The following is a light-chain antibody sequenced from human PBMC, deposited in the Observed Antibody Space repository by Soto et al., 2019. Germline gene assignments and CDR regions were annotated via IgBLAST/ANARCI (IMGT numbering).Light chain of an antibody. CDR2: TAS. Sequence: DIQMTQSPPSVSASVGDRVTITCRASQDIGSWLAWYQQKPGKAPKLLIYTASTLQSGVPSRFRGSGSGTDFTLTINSLQPEDFATYYCQQASSFPLTFGGGTKVDIK. CDR1: QDIGSW. V-gene: IGKV1D-12*01. J-gene: IGKJ4*01. CDR3: QQASSFPLT.